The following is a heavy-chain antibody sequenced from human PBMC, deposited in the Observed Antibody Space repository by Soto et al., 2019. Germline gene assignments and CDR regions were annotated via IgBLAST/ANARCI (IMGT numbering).Heavy chain of an antibody. CDR1: GGSISSYY. CDR3: ARSSGYSSSRFDY. J-gene: IGHJ4*02. V-gene: IGHV4-59*01. D-gene: IGHD6-13*01. Sequence: TSETLSLTCTVSGGSISSYYWSWIRQPPGKGLEWIGYIYYSGSTNYNPPLKSRVTISVDTSKNQFSLKLSSVTAADTAVYYCARSSGYSSSRFDYWGQGTLVTVSS. CDR2: IYYSGST.